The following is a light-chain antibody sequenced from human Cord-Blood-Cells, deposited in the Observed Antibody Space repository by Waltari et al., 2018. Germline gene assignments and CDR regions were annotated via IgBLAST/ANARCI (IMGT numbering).Light chain of an antibody. V-gene: IGKV1-33*01. Sequence: DIQMTQSATSMSASVGARVTINCQASQDISKYLNWYQQKPGKAPKLLIYDASNLETGVPSRFSGSGSGTDFTFTISSLQPEDIATYYCQQYDNLPLTFGGGTKVEIK. CDR1: QDISKY. J-gene: IGKJ4*01. CDR2: DAS. CDR3: QQYDNLPLT.